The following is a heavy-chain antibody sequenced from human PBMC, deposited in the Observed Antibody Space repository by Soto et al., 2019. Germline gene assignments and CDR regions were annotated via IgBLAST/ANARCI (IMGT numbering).Heavy chain of an antibody. Sequence: GGSLRLSCAASGFTFSSYSMNWVRQAPGKGLEWVSSISSSSSYIYYADSVKGRFTISRDNAKNSLYLQMNSQRAEDTAVYYCARSGGDFWSGYYKGDYWGQGTLVTVSS. D-gene: IGHD3-3*01. CDR2: ISSSSSYI. J-gene: IGHJ4*02. CDR3: ARSGGDFWSGYYKGDY. V-gene: IGHV3-21*01. CDR1: GFTFSSYS.